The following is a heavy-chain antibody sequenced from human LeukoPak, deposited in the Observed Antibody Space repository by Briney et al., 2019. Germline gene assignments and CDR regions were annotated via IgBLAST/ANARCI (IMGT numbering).Heavy chain of an antibody. CDR2: INHSGST. J-gene: IGHJ4*02. CDR1: GGSFSGYY. D-gene: IGHD5-18*01. V-gene: IGHV4-34*01. CDR3: ASGYSYGGVY. Sequence: SETLSLTCAVYGGSFSGYYWSWIRQPPGKGLEWIGEINHSGSTNYNPSLKSRVTISVDTSKNQFSLKLSSVTAADTAVYYCASGYSYGGVYWGQGTLVTVSS.